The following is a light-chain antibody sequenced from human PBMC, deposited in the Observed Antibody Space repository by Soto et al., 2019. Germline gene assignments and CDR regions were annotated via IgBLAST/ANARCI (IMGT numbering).Light chain of an antibody. V-gene: IGKV1-39*01. CDR1: QGIGTY. CDR2: AAS. J-gene: IGKJ4*01. Sequence: DVQMTQAPSSLSASVGDRVTIICRASQGIGTYLNWYQHKPGRTPRLLIYAASNLHSGVPSRFSGSGSGTDFSLTISSLQPEDIATYYCQQSHNVPLSFGGGTMVEIK. CDR3: QQSHNVPLS.